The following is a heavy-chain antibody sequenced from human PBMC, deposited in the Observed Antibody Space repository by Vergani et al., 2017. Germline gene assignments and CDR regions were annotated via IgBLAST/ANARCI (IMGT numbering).Heavy chain of an antibody. D-gene: IGHD2-2*01. CDR2: IRSKANSYAT. CDR1: GFTFSGSA. CDR3: TTQRPYCSSTSCPGVYYFDY. V-gene: IGHV3-73*01. Sequence: EVQLVESGGGLVQPGGSLKLSCAASGFTFSGSAMHWVRQASGKGLEWVGRIRSKANSYATAYAASVKGRFTISRDDSKNTAYLQMNSLKTEDTAVYYCTTQRPYCSSTSCPGVYYFDYWGQGTLVTVSS. J-gene: IGHJ4*02.